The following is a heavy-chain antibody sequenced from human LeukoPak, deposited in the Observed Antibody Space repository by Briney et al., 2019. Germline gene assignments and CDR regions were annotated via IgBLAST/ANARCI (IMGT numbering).Heavy chain of an antibody. CDR3: ARDPQYYDFWSGYSNSYGMDV. V-gene: IGHV3-30*04. CDR2: ISYDGSNK. J-gene: IGHJ6*02. CDR1: GFTFSSYA. D-gene: IGHD3-3*01. Sequence: PGGSLRLSCAASGFTFSSYAMHWVRQAPGKGLEWVAVISYDGSNKYYADSVKGRFTISRDNSKNTLYLQMNSLRAEDTAVYYCARDPQYYDFWSGYSNSYGMDVWGQGTTVTVSS.